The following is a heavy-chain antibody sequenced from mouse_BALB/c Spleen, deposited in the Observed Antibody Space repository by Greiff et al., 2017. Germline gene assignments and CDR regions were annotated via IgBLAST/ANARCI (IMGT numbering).Heavy chain of an antibody. V-gene: IGHV1-14*01. CDR1: GYTFTSYV. D-gene: IGHD1-1*01. Sequence: EVQLQQSGPELVKPGASVKMSCKASGYTFTSYVMHWVKQKPGQGLEWIGYINPYNDGTKYNEKFKGKATLTSDKSSSTAYMELSSLTSGDSAVYYCAREGTTVVARGFAYWGQGTLVTVSA. J-gene: IGHJ3*01. CDR2: INPYNDGT. CDR3: AREGTTVVARGFAY.